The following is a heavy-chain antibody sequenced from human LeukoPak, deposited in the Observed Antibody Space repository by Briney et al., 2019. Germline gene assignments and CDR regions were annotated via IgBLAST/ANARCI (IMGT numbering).Heavy chain of an antibody. CDR2: ISAYNGNT. V-gene: IGHV1-18*01. CDR3: ARDHSGIYYDSSGYSPGY. J-gene: IGHJ4*02. Sequence: GASVKVSCKASGYTFTSYGISWVRQAPGQGLEWMGWISAYNGNTNYAQKLQGRVTMTTDTSTSTAYMELRSLRSDDTAVYYCARDHSGIYYDSSGYSPGYGGQGTLVTVSS. CDR1: GYTFTSYG. D-gene: IGHD3-22*01.